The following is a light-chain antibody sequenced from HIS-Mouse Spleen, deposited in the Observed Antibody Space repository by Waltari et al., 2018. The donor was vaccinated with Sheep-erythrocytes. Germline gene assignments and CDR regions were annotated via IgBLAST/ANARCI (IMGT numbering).Light chain of an antibody. Sequence: QSVLTQPPSASGTPGQRVTISCSGSSSNIGSNTVNWYQQLPGTAPKLLIYSNNQRPSGVPDRFSGSKSGTSASLAISVLQSEDEADYYCAAWDDSLNVLVFGGGTKLTVL. V-gene: IGLV1-44*01. CDR3: AAWDDSLNVLV. J-gene: IGLJ3*02. CDR2: SNN. CDR1: SSNIGSNT.